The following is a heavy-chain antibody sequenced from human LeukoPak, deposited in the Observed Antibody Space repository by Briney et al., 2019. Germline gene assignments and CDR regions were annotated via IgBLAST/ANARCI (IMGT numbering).Heavy chain of an antibody. CDR1: GGSFSGYY. D-gene: IGHD5-12*01. CDR3: ARGKWLRLYYFDY. J-gene: IGHJ4*02. Sequence: SETLSLTCAVYGGSFSGYYWSWIRQPPGKGLEWIGEINHSGSTSYNPSLKSRVTISVDTSKNQFSLKLSSVTAADTAVYYCARGKWLRLYYFDYWGQGALVTVSS. CDR2: INHSGST. V-gene: IGHV4-34*01.